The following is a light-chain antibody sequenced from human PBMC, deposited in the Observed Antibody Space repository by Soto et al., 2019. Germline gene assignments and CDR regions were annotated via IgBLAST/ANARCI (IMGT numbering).Light chain of an antibody. CDR2: AAS. J-gene: IGKJ1*01. CDR3: QQTLSVPRT. Sequence: DIQMTQSPPVLSASVGDRVTITCRASQNIRTYLSWYQQKPGKAHTVLIYAASTLQRGVPSRFSGSTTGTDFTLTITGLQPEDSATYYCQQTLSVPRTFGLGTKVEIK. CDR1: QNIRTY. V-gene: IGKV1-39*01.